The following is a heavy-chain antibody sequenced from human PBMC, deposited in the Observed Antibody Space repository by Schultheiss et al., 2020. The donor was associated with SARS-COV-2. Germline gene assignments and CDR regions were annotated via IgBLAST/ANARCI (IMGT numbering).Heavy chain of an antibody. Sequence: SETLSLTCAVYGGSFSGYYWSWIRQPPGKGLEWIGSIYYSGSTNYNPSLKSRVTISVDTSKNQFSLKLNSVTPEDTAVYYCARDQSFVWYYGSGSPIGTYYYYGMDVWGQGTTVTVSS. D-gene: IGHD3-10*01. V-gene: IGHV4-34*01. CDR3: ARDQSFVWYYGSGSPIGTYYYYGMDV. J-gene: IGHJ6*02. CDR1: GGSFSGYY. CDR2: IYYSGST.